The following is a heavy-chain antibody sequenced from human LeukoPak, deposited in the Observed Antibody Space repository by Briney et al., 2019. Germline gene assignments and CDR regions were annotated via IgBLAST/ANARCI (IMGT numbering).Heavy chain of an antibody. D-gene: IGHD6-13*01. CDR3: AKYGYSMSWDTDY. CDR2: ICGSGGGT. Sequence: GWSMSLSGAGSGFTCGSYPMSWVRQAPGTGLEGVSAICGSGGGTYSVDSVKGRFTISRDNFKNTLYLQMNSLRAEDTAVYDCAKYGYSMSWDTDYWGREPWSPTPQ. J-gene: IGHJ4*02. CDR1: GFTCGSYP. V-gene: IGHV3-23*01.